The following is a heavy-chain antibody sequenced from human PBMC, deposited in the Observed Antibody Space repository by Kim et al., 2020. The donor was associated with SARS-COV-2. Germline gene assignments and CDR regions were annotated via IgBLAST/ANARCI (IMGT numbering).Heavy chain of an antibody. D-gene: IGHD3-22*01. V-gene: IGHV5-10-1*01. CDR1: GYSFTSYW. Sequence: GESLKISCKGSGYSFTSYWISWVRQMPGKGLEWMGRIDPSDSYTNYSPSFQGHVTISADKSISTAYLQWSSLKASDTAMYYCARRRQNYYDSSSYGMDVWGQGTTVTVSS. J-gene: IGHJ6*02. CDR3: ARRRQNYYDSSSYGMDV. CDR2: IDPSDSYT.